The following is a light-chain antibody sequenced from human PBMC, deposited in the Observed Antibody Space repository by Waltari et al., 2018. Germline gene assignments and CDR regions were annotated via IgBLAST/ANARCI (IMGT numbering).Light chain of an antibody. CDR2: AAS. J-gene: IGKJ1*01. CDR3: QQSLNTLWT. CDR1: QSISNY. Sequence: DIQMTQSPSSLSASVEDRVTITCRASQSISNYLNWYQHKPGKAPKLLIYAASSLQSGVPSRIRGSGYGTDFTLTITSLQPEDFATYYCQQSLNTLWTFGPGTKVEIK. V-gene: IGKV1-39*01.